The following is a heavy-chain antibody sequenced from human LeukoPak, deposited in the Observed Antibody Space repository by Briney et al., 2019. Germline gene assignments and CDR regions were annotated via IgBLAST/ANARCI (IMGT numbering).Heavy chain of an antibody. CDR1: GYTFTDYY. Sequence: GASVKVSCKASGYTFTDYYMHWVQQAPGKGLEWMGRVDPEDGETIYAEKFQGRVTITADTSTDTAYMELSSLRSEDTAVYYCATLPIFGVVSIGYWGQGTLVTVSS. CDR2: VDPEDGET. V-gene: IGHV1-69-2*01. CDR3: ATLPIFGVVSIGY. J-gene: IGHJ4*02. D-gene: IGHD3-3*01.